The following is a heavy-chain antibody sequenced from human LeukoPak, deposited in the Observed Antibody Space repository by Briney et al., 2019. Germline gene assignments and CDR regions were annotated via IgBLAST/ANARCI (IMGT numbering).Heavy chain of an antibody. J-gene: IGHJ4*02. CDR1: GYSFTSYW. Sequence: PGESLKVSCQGSGYSFTSYWICWVRQMPGRGLEWMGRIDPADSYTDYSPSFQGHVTISADRSINTAYLQWTTLKASDTAMYYCARQLTSGDCDYWGQGTLVTVSS. V-gene: IGHV5-10-1*01. CDR2: IDPADSYT. D-gene: IGHD1-1*01. CDR3: ARQLTSGDCDY.